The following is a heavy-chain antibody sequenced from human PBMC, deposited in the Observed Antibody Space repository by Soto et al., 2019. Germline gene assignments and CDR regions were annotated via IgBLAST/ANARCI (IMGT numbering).Heavy chain of an antibody. CDR3: ARGHGYNGAHFDY. Sequence: QVQLVQSETELKKPGSSVNVSCKASGGTFDSYAITWVRQAPGQGLEWMGGIIPIFKTPKYAQKFQGRVTITADESSSTASMELSSLTSEDTALYYCARGHGYNGAHFDYWGQGTPVTVSS. J-gene: IGHJ4*02. CDR1: GGTFDSYA. CDR2: IIPIFKTP. D-gene: IGHD6-25*01. V-gene: IGHV1-69*01.